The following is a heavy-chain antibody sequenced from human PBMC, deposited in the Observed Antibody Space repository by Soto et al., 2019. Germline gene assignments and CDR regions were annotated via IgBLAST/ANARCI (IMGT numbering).Heavy chain of an antibody. CDR2: MSHDGSTE. V-gene: IGHV3-30*03. CDR1: GFKFSSYA. CDR3: TRAHSSGLCNGAFDI. J-gene: IGHJ3*02. Sequence: QVQLVESGGGVVQPGRSLRLSCAASGFKFSSYAMHWVRQAPGKGLEWVGVMSHDGSTESYADSVKGRFAISRDISKNTLNLQMSSMRVEDTALYYCTRAHSSGLCNGAFDIWGQGTMVTVSS. D-gene: IGHD3-22*01.